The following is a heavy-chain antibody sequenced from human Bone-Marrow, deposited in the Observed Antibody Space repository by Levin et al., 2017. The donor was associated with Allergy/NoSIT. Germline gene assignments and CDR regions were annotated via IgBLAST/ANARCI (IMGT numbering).Heavy chain of an antibody. Sequence: QTLSLTCTFSGFSLSTSGVGVAWIRQPPGKALEWVALIYWDDDKRYSPSLRSRLTINRDTSKNQVVLNMANMDPVDTGTYFCAHISDASYFDVFDIWGQGTLVFVSS. V-gene: IGHV2-5*02. D-gene: IGHD3-22*01. J-gene: IGHJ3*02. CDR2: IYWDDDK. CDR1: GFSLSTSGVG. CDR3: AHISDASYFDVFDI.